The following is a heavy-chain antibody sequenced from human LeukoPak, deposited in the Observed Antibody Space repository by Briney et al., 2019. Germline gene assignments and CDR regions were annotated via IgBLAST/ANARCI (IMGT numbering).Heavy chain of an antibody. Sequence: SETLSLTCTVSGGSISSYYWSWIRQPPGKGLEWIGHIYYSGSTNYNPSLKSRVTISVDTSKNQFSLQLSSVTAADTAIYYCARRPPALGAFDIWGHGTMVTVSS. CDR2: IYYSGST. V-gene: IGHV4-59*08. CDR1: GGSISSYY. CDR3: ARRPPALGAFDI. J-gene: IGHJ3*02.